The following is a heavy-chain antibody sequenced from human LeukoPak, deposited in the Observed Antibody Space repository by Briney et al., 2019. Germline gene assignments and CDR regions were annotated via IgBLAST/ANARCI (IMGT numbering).Heavy chain of an antibody. CDR1: EFTFSSNA. CDR2: ISHDGSNK. D-gene: IGHD4/OR15-4a*01. Sequence: GGSLRLSCAASEFTFSSNAMHWVRQAPGKGLEWVAVISHDGSNKYYADSVKGRFTISRDNSKNTLYLQMNSLRAEDTAVYYCARRAGAYSHPYDYWGQGTLVTVSS. V-gene: IGHV3-30*14. J-gene: IGHJ4*02. CDR3: ARRAGAYSHPYDY.